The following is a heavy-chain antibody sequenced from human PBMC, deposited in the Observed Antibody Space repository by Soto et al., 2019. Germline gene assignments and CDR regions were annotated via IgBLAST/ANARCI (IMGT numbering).Heavy chain of an antibody. CDR2: ISAYNGNT. D-gene: IGHD3-10*01. V-gene: IGHV1-18*04. Sequence: ASVKVSCKASGYTFTSYGISWVRQAPGQGLEWMGWISAYNGNTNYAQKLQGRVTMTTDTSTSTAYMELRSLRSDDTAIYYCARGYGGLGNYVFYFYGLDVWGQGTTVTVSS. CDR1: GYTFTSYG. J-gene: IGHJ6*02. CDR3: ARGYGGLGNYVFYFYGLDV.